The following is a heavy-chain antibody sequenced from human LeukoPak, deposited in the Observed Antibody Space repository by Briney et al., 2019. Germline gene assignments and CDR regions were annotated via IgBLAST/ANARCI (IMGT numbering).Heavy chain of an antibody. D-gene: IGHD5-12*01. CDR2: IIPIFGTA. Sequence: GASVKVSCKASGGTFSSYAISWVRQAPGQGLEWMGGIIPIFGTANYAQKFQGRVTITADTSTSTAYLELSSLRSDDTAVYYCATNGYGRLRPQVFVYWGQGTLVTVSS. CDR1: GGTFSSYA. CDR3: ATNGYGRLRPQVFVY. V-gene: IGHV1-69*06. J-gene: IGHJ4*02.